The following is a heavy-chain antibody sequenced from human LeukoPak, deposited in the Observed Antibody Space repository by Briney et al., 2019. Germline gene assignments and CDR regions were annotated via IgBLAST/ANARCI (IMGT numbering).Heavy chain of an antibody. D-gene: IGHD3-3*01. V-gene: IGHV3-48*03. J-gene: IGHJ5*02. CDR1: GFTFSSYE. CDR2: ISTSGSTR. CDR3: VREDFDWFVT. Sequence: PGGSLGLSCAASGFTFSSYEMNWVRQAPGRGLEWVSYISTSGSTRYYADSVKGRFTISRDNAKNSLYLQMNSLRAEDTSVYYCVREDFDWFVTWGQGTLVTVSS.